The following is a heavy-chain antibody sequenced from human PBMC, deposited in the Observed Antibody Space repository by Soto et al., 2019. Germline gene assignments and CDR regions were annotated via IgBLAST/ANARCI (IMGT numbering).Heavy chain of an antibody. CDR3: ASPNYYDSSGLDY. CDR2: ISYDGSNK. J-gene: IGHJ4*02. V-gene: IGHV3-30-3*01. Sequence: PGGSLRLSCAASGFTFSSYAMHWVRQAPGKGLEWVAVISYDGSNKYYADSVKGRFTISRDNSKNTLYLQMNSLRAEDTAVYYCASPNYYDSSGLDYWGQGTLVTVSS. D-gene: IGHD3-22*01. CDR1: GFTFSSYA.